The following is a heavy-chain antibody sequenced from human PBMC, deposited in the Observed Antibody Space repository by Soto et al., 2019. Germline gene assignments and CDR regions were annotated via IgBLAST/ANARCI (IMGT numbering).Heavy chain of an antibody. D-gene: IGHD3-10*01. CDR2: ISYDGSNK. CDR3: AQSWGYNAAVDY. CDR1: GFTFSSYG. V-gene: IGHV3-30*03. J-gene: IGHJ4*02. Sequence: QVQLVESGGGVVQPGRSLRLSCAASGFTFSSYGMHWVRQAPGKGLEWVAVISYDGSNKYYADSVKGRFTISRDNSKNTLYLRLNCLRAADTAVYYCAQSWGYNAAVDYWGQGTLVTVSS.